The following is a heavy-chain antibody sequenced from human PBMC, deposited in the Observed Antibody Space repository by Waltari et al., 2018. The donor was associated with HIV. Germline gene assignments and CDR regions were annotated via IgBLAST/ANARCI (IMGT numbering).Heavy chain of an antibody. J-gene: IGHJ4*02. CDR1: GFTFSSYA. D-gene: IGHD6-6*01. Sequence: EVQLVESGGGLVQPGGSLRLSCAASGFTFSSYAMQWVRQAPGKGLEWVSYISSSSTTINYADSVKGRFTISRDNAKNLLYLQMSSLRAEDTAVYFCARERFGSSYFGYWGQGTLVTVSS. CDR2: ISSSSTTI. CDR3: ARERFGSSYFGY. V-gene: IGHV3-48*04.